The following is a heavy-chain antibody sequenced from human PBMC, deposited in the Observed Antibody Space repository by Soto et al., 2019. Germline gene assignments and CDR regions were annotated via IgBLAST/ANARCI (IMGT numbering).Heavy chain of an antibody. J-gene: IGHJ4*02. CDR1: GFTFSSYA. V-gene: IGHV3-23*01. CDR3: AKSEIVLMVYAIWTFDY. Sequence: GGSLRVSCAAAGFTFSSYAMSWVRQAPGKGLEWVSAISGSGGSTYYADSVKGRFTISRDNSKNTLYLQMNSLGAEDTAVYYCAKSEIVLMVYAIWTFDYWGQGTLVTVSS. CDR2: ISGSGGST. D-gene: IGHD2-8*01.